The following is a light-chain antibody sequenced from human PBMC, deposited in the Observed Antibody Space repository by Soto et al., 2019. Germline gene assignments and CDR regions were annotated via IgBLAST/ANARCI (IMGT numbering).Light chain of an antibody. V-gene: IGLV1-47*01. J-gene: IGLJ2*01. CDR3: AAWDDRLSAVV. CDR1: SSNIGLNY. CDR2: RDN. Sequence: QSVLTQPPSASGTPGQRVTISCSGSSSNIGLNYVYWYQQLPGMAPKLLIYRDNQRPSGVPARFSGSKSGSSASLALSGLRSEDEAAYYCAAWDDRLSAVVFGGGTKLTVL.